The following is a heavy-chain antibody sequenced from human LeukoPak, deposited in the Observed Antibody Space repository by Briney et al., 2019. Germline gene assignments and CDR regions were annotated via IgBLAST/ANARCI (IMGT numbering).Heavy chain of an antibody. V-gene: IGHV4-39*07. CDR2: IYYSGRT. CDR3: AREPEGGTAVSAN. J-gene: IGHJ4*02. CDR1: GGSISSSDCY. D-gene: IGHD6-19*01. Sequence: SETLSLTCTVSGGSISSSDCYWGWIRQPPGEGLDWIGTIYYSGRTYYNPSLKSRVTVSVDTSKNQFSLKLSSVTAADTAVYYCAREPEGGTAVSANWGQGILVTVSS.